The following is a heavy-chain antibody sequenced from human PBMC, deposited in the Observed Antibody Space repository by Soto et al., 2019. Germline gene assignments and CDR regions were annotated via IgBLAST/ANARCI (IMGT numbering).Heavy chain of an antibody. J-gene: IGHJ6*03. CDR2: ISSSSSYI. D-gene: IGHD5-12*01. CDR3: ARDQREIGGLTELGSNYYYYMDV. Sequence: GGSLRLSCAASGFTFSSYSMNWVRQAPGKGLEWVSSISSSSSYIYYADSVKGRFTISRDNAKNSLYLQMNSLRAEDTAVYYCARDQREIGGLTELGSNYYYYMDVWGKGTTVTVSS. CDR1: GFTFSSYS. V-gene: IGHV3-21*01.